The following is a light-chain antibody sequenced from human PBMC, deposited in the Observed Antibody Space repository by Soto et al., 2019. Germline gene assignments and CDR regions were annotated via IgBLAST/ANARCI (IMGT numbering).Light chain of an antibody. CDR1: QSVSNC. J-gene: IGKJ1*01. Sequence: DIQMTQSPSTLSASVGERVTITCRASQSVSNCLAWYQQKPGKAPKLLIYDVSSLESGVPSRFSGSGSGTEFILTISSLQPDDFATYYCQQYDSYSWTFDQGTKVEMK. CDR3: QQYDSYSWT. V-gene: IGKV1-5*01. CDR2: DVS.